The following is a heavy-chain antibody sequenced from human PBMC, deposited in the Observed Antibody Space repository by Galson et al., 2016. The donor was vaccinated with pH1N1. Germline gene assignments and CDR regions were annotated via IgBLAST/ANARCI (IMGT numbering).Heavy chain of an antibody. V-gene: IGHV1-69*13. CDR3: ARNDDYDGSGSYDY. CDR2: IIPLFDTT. J-gene: IGHJ4*02. Sequence: SVKVSCKVSGGTFSSSAITWVRQAPGQGLEYMGRIIPLFDTTNDAQKFQGRVTITADESTSTVFLELSSLRSEDTAVYYCARNDDYDGSGSYDYWGQGTLVTVSS. D-gene: IGHD3-10*01. CDR1: GGTFSSSA.